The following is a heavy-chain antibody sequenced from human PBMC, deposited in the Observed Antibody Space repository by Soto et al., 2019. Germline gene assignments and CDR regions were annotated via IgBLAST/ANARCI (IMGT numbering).Heavy chain of an antibody. J-gene: IGHJ4*02. CDR1: GGSITSSSW. Sequence: SETLSLTCPVSGGSITSSSWWCGVRQPPGEGREWIGEIYHTGNTNYNPSLESRVTMSVDKSKNQFSLNLTPVSAADTAAYYSARDSTAAAGNPRYYFDYWGQGTLVTVSS. CDR3: ARDSTAAAGNPRYYFDY. CDR2: IYHTGNT. V-gene: IGHV4-4*02. D-gene: IGHD6-13*01.